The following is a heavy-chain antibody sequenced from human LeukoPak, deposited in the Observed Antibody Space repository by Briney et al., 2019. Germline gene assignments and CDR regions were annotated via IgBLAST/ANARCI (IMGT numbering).Heavy chain of an antibody. CDR2: IWYDGTNK. V-gene: IGHV3-33*01. CDR3: ARPTERDAFDI. J-gene: IGHJ3*02. Sequence: GGALRLSCAASGFTFSSDGMHGGRQAPGKGREWVAVIWYDGTNKYYADSVKGRFTISRDNSKSTLYLQMNSLRAGDTAVYYCARPTERDAFDIWGQGTMVTVSS. CDR1: GFTFSSDG. D-gene: IGHD4-11*01.